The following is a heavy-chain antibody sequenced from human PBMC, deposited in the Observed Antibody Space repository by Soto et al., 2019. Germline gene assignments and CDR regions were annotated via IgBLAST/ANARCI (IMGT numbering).Heavy chain of an antibody. J-gene: IGHJ6*03. D-gene: IGHD3-10*01. V-gene: IGHV4-31*03. CDR2: IYYSGST. CDR3: AREGRGFLTSFAPIRDYYYYMDV. CDR1: GGSISSGGYY. Sequence: PSETLSLTCTVSGGSISSGGYYWSWIRQHPGKGLEWIGYIYYSGSTYYNPSLKSRVTISVDTSKNQFSLKLSSVTAADTAVYYCAREGRGFLTSFAPIRDYYYYMDVWGKGTTGTVSS.